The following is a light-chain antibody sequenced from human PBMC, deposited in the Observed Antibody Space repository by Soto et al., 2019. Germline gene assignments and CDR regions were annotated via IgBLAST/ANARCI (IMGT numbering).Light chain of an antibody. V-gene: IGKV3-20*01. J-gene: IGKJ5*01. CDR3: QQYDKSPPIS. CDR1: QSVASNS. CDR2: DTS. Sequence: ENVLTQSPGTLPLSPGERATLSCRASQSVASNSIAWFQQKPGQAPRLLIYDTSSRATGIPDRFSGSGSGTDFTLTISRLEPEDFAVYYCQQYDKSPPISFGQGTRLEIK.